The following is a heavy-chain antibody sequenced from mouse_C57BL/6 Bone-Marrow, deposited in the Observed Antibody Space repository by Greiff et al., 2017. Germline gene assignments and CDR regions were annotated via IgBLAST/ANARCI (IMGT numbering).Heavy chain of an antibody. CDR1: GFTFSDFY. V-gene: IGHV7-1*01. Sequence: DVMLLQSGGGLVQPGRSLRLSCATSGFTFSDFYMEWVRQAPGKGLEWIAASRNKANDYTTEYSASVKGRFIVTRDTSQSILYLQMIVLRAEDTAIYYCARDADGSSNIYYAMDYWGQGPSVTVSS. D-gene: IGHD1-1*01. CDR2: SRNKANDYTT. J-gene: IGHJ4*01. CDR3: ARDADGSSNIYYAMDY.